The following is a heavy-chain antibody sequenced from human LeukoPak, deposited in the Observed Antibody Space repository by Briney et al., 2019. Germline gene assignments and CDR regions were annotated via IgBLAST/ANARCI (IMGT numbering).Heavy chain of an antibody. CDR2: IYDSGTT. CDR3: ATHRRSGSGGSENAFEI. Sequence: PSETLSLTCTVSGGSISRSSYYWGWIRQAPGKGLEWIGNIYDSGTTHYNPSLKSRVTISGDTSKNQFSLKLNSVTAADTAIYYCATHRRSGSGGSENAFEIWGQGTMVTVSS. D-gene: IGHD5-12*01. J-gene: IGHJ3*02. CDR1: GGSISRSSYY. V-gene: IGHV4-39*01.